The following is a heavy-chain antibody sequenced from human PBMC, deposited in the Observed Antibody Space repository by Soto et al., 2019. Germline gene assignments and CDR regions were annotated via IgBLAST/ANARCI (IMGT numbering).Heavy chain of an antibody. CDR3: ARMASFGPLNWFAP. D-gene: IGHD3-16*01. CDR2: MNPGSGDT. CDR1: AYTLNLYD. Sequence: ASVKVSCKASAYTLNLYDLNRGRQATGQGLEWMGWMNPGSGDTVYAQKFQGRVTMTRNISIATAYMELSSLRSEDTAIYYCARMASFGPLNWFAPWGQGPLVTVSS. J-gene: IGHJ5*02. V-gene: IGHV1-8*02.